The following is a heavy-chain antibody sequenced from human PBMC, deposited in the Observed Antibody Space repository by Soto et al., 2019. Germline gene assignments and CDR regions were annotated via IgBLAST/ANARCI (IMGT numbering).Heavy chain of an antibody. V-gene: IGHV4-59*01. CDR2: IYYSGST. J-gene: IGHJ2*01. D-gene: IGHD4-17*01. CDR1: GGSISSYY. CDR3: ARGAVTTNWYFDL. Sequence: QVQLQESGPGLVKPSETLSLTCTVSGGSISSYYWSWIRQPPGKGLEWIGYIYYSGSTNYNPSLKSRVTISVDTSKNQFSRKLSSVTAADTAVYYCARGAVTTNWYFDLWGRGTLVTVSS.